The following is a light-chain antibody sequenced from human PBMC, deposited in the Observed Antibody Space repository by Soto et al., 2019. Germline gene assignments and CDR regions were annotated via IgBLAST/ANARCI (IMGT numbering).Light chain of an antibody. V-gene: IGKV2-28*01. J-gene: IGKJ1*01. CDR2: LGS. Sequence: IVMTQSPLSLPVTPGGPASISCRSSQSLLHSNGYNYLDWYLQKPGQSPQLLIYLGSNRASGVPDRFSGSGSGTAFTLRISRVEAEDVGVYYCMQALQTPPTFGQGTKVEIK. CDR3: MQALQTPPT. CDR1: QSLLHSNGYNY.